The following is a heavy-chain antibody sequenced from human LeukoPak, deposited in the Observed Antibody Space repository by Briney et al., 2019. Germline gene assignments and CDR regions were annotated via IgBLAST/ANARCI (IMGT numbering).Heavy chain of an antibody. CDR1: GGSISRSNW. D-gene: IGHD3-3*01. CDR3: AREDYDDSGAWYFDL. Sequence: SETLSLTCAVSGGSISRSNWWSWVRQPPGKGLEWNGEIYHSGSTNYNPSLKSRVTISVDKSKNQFSLKLSSVTAADTAVYYCAREDYDDSGAWYFDLWGRGTLVTVSS. V-gene: IGHV4-4*02. CDR2: IYHSGST. J-gene: IGHJ2*01.